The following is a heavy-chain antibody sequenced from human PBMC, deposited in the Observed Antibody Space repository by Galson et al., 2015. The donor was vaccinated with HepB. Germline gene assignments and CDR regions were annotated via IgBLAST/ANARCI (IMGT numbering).Heavy chain of an antibody. CDR1: GFTFSGSA. J-gene: IGHJ4*02. CDR3: TRQPPYNSIAAALDY. V-gene: IGHV3-73*01. D-gene: IGHD6-13*01. Sequence: SLRLSCAASGFTFSGSAMHWVRQASGKGLEWVGRIRSKANSYATAYAASVKGRFTISRDDSKNTAYLQMNSLKTEDTAVYYCTRQPPYNSIAAALDYWGQGTLVTVSS. CDR2: IRSKANSYAT.